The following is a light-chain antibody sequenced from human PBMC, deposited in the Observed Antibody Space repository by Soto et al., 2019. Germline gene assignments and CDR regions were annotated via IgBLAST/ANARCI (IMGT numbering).Light chain of an antibody. CDR2: TAG. Sequence: QSVLTQPLSASASPGQRVTISWSGGSSDIGSNTVAWYQHLPGTAPPRLIFTAGQRPSGVPGRFSGSKSGTSASLAISGLQTEDEADYYCSAWDNSLNGYVFGPGTKLTVL. J-gene: IGLJ1*01. V-gene: IGLV1-44*01. CDR3: SAWDNSLNGYV. CDR1: SSDIGSNT.